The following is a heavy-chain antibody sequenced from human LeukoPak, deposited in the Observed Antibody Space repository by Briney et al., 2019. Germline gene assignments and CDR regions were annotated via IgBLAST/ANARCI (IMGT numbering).Heavy chain of an antibody. CDR2: IYTSGST. D-gene: IGHD4-11*01. CDR3: ARGRLQSVRAFDI. Sequence: SETLSLTCTVSGGSISSYYWGWIRQPAGKGLEWIGRIYTSGSTNYNPSLKSRVTMSVDTSKNQFSLKLSSVTAADTAVYYCARGRLQSVRAFDIWGQGTMVTVSS. CDR1: GGSISSYY. V-gene: IGHV4-4*07. J-gene: IGHJ3*02.